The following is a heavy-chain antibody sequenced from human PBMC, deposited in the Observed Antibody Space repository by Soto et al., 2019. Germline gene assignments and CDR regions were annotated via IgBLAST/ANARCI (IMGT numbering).Heavy chain of an antibody. J-gene: IGHJ4*02. V-gene: IGHV1-18*01. CDR3: VREEEVVRGVVSLAY. CDR2: ISAYNGNT. D-gene: IGHD3-10*01. Sequence: QVQRVQSGTEVKKPGASVKVSCKASGYTFTSYGLSWVRQAPGQGLEWMGWISAYNGNTKYAQKVQDRVTMTTDAPTNTAYMELRSLRSHDTAVYYCVREEEVVRGVVSLAYWGQGTLVTVSS. CDR1: GYTFTSYG.